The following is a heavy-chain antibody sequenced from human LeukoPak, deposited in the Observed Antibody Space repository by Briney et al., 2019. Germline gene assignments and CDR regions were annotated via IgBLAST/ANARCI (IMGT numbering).Heavy chain of an antibody. J-gene: IGHJ4*02. CDR2: INHSGST. CDR3: ARGGIAARLRD. D-gene: IGHD6-6*01. V-gene: IGHV4-34*01. Sequence: SETLSLTCVVNGGSFSGYYWSWIRQPPGKGLGWIGEINHSGSTFYNPSLKSRVTISVDTSKNQFSLKLSSVTAADTAVYYCARGGIAARLRDWGQGTLVTVSS. CDR1: GGSFSGYY.